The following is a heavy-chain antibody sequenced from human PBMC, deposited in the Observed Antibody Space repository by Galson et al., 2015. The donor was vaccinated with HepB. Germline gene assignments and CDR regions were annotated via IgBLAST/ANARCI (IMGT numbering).Heavy chain of an antibody. CDR1: GFTLDDYA. Sequence: SLRLSCAASGFTLDDYAMHWVRQAPGKGLEWVSGISWNSGSIGYADSVKGRFTISRDNAKNSLYLQMNSLRAEDTALYYCAKDGAYYDSSGSITDAFDIWGQGTMVTVSS. V-gene: IGHV3-9*01. CDR2: ISWNSGSI. D-gene: IGHD3-22*01. J-gene: IGHJ3*02. CDR3: AKDGAYYDSSGSITDAFDI.